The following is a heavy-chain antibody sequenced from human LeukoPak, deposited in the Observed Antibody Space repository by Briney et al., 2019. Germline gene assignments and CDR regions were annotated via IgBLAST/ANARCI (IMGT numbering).Heavy chain of an antibody. J-gene: IGHJ1*01. CDR2: IDFTSRYI. V-gene: IGHV3-21*01. D-gene: IGHD6-13*01. CDR1: GFTFSSYS. Sequence: NPGGSLRLSCAASGFTFSSYSMNWVRQAPGKGLEWVSSIDFTSRYIYNADSVKGRFTTSRDNAKNSLDLQMNSLKVEDTAVYYCATPAAGPGAEYSLYWGQGTLVIVSS. CDR3: ATPAAGPGAEYSLY.